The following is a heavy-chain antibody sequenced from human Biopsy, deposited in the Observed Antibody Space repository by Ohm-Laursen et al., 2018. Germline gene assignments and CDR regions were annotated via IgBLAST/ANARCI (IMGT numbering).Heavy chain of an antibody. CDR3: ARHAPSYSGSYWRYFDL. CDR1: GGSISSYY. V-gene: IGHV4-59*08. J-gene: IGHJ2*01. D-gene: IGHD1-26*01. CDR2: IYYTGST. Sequence: SDTLSLTWTVSGGSISSYYWSWIRQPPGKGLEWIGYIYYTGSTNYNPFLKSRVTISVDTSMNHLSLRLTSVTAADTAVYYCARHAPSYSGSYWRYFDLWGRGTLVTVSS.